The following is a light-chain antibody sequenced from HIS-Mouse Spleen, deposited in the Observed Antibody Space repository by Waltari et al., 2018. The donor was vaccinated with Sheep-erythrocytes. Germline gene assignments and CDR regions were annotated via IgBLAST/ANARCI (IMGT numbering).Light chain of an antibody. V-gene: IGLV2-11*01. CDR2: DVS. J-gene: IGLJ1*01. CDR1: TSDVGVYND. Sequence: QSALTQPRSVSGSPGQSVTISCTGTTSDVGVYNDVSWYQQHPGKAPKLMIYDVSKRPSGVPDRFSGSKSGNTASLTISGLQAEDEADYYCCSYAGSYTYVFGTGTKVTVL. CDR3: CSYAGSYTYV.